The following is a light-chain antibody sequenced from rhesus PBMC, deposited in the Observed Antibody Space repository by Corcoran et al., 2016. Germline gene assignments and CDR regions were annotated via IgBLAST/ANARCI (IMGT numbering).Light chain of an antibody. J-gene: IGKJ1*01. CDR2: DAS. Sequence: EIVLTQSPATLSLSPGERATLSCRASQSVSSSLAWYKQKPGQAPRLLIYDASSRATGIPHRFSGSGSGTDFTLPISSLEPEDVVVYYCQQYSNWPWTFGQGTKVESK. CDR1: QSVSSS. V-gene: IGKV3-42*02. CDR3: QQYSNWPWT.